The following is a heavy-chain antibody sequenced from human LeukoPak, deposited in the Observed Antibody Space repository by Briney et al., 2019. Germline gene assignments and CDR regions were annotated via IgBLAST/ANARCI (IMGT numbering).Heavy chain of an antibody. V-gene: IGHV4-34*01. J-gene: IGHJ5*02. Sequence: SETLSLTCAVYGGSFSGYYWSWIRPPPGKGLEWIGEINHSGSTNYNPSLKSRVTISVDTSKNQFSLKLSSVTAADTAVYYCARTTFGVVENWFDPWGQGTLVTVSS. CDR3: ARTTFGVVENWFDP. CDR1: GGSFSGYY. CDR2: INHSGST. D-gene: IGHD3-3*01.